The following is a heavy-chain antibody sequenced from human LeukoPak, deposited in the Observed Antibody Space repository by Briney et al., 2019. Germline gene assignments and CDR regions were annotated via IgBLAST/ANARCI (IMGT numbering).Heavy chain of an antibody. J-gene: IGHJ4*02. Sequence: ASVKASCKASGYTFTGYYMHWVRQAPGQGLEWMGWINPNSGGTNYAQKFQGRVTMTRDTSISTAYMELSRLRSDDTAVYYCARDLRVAATEWDYFDYWGQGTLVTVSS. V-gene: IGHV1-2*02. D-gene: IGHD6-19*01. CDR1: GYTFTGYY. CDR3: ARDLRVAATEWDYFDY. CDR2: INPNSGGT.